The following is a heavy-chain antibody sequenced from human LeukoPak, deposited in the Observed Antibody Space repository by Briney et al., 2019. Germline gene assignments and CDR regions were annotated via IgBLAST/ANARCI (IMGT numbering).Heavy chain of an antibody. CDR1: GFTFSNYA. V-gene: IGHV3-23*01. D-gene: IGHD3-22*01. CDR2: ISGSGGST. CDR3: AKSTSYYYDSSGYFDY. J-gene: IGHJ4*02. Sequence: GGSLRLSCAASGFTFSNYAMSWVRQAPGKGLEWVSGISGSGGSTYYADSVKGRFTISRDNSKNTLYLQMNSLRAEDTAVYYCAKSTSYYYDSSGYFDYWGQGTLVTVSS.